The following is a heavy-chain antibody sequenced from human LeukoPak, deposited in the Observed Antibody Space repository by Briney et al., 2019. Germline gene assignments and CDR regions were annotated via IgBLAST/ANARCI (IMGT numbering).Heavy chain of an antibody. CDR3: ARDVMNYDFWSGYYSHFDD. J-gene: IGHJ4*02. CDR2: IYHSGST. Sequence: PSETLSLTCTVSGYSISSGYYWGWIRQPPGKGLEWIGSIYHSGSTYYNPSLKSRVTISVDTSKNQFSLKLSSVTAADTAVYYCARDVMNYDFWSGYYSHFDDWGQGTLVTVSS. CDR1: GYSISSGYY. D-gene: IGHD3-3*01. V-gene: IGHV4-38-2*02.